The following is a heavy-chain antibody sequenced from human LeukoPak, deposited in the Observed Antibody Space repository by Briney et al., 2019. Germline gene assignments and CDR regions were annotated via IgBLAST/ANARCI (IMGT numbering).Heavy chain of an antibody. CDR3: ARDKVVYESRYYYYYMDV. D-gene: IGHD2-2*01. Sequence: PGGSLRLSCAASGFTFSSYSMNWVRQAPGKGLEWVSYISSSSTIYYADSVKGRFTISRDNAKNSLYLQMNSLRAEDTAVYYCARDKVVYESRYYYYYMDVWGKGTTVTVSS. V-gene: IGHV3-48*04. J-gene: IGHJ6*03. CDR2: ISSSSTI. CDR1: GFTFSSYS.